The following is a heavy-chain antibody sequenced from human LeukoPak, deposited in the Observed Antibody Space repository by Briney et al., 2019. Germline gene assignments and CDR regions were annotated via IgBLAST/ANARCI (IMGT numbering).Heavy chain of an antibody. CDR1: GGTFSSYA. CDR3: ARDSSPEYCGGDCSPYYFDY. J-gene: IGHJ4*02. Sequence: SVKVSCKASGGTFSSYAISWVRQAPGQGLEWMGRIIPIFGTANYAQKFQGRVTITTDESTSTAYMELSSLRSEDTAVYYCARDSSPEYCGGDCSPYYFDYWGQGTLVTVSS. V-gene: IGHV1-69*05. D-gene: IGHD2-21*02. CDR2: IIPIFGTA.